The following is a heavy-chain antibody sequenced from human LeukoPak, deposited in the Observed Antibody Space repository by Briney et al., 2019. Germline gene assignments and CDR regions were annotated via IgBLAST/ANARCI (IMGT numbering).Heavy chain of an antibody. D-gene: IGHD5-24*01. J-gene: IGHJ6*02. V-gene: IGHV3-30*18. CDR2: ISYDGSNK. CDR1: GFTFSSYG. CDR3: ANGLRWLHPSNYYYGMDV. Sequence: GRSLRLSCAASGFTFSSYGMHWVRQAPGKGLEWVAVISYDGSNKYYADSVKGRFTISRDNSKNTLYLQMNSLRAEDTAVYYCANGLRWLHPSNYYYGMDVWGQGTTVTVSS.